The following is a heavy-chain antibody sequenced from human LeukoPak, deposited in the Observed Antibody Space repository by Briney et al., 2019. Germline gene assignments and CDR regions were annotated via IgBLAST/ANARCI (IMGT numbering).Heavy chain of an antibody. CDR3: ARRIYGSGNGY. J-gene: IGHJ4*02. CDR1: GGSISSSSYY. CDR2: IYYSGST. V-gene: IGHV4-39*07. D-gene: IGHD3-10*01. Sequence: KSSETLSLTCTVSGGSISSSSYYWGWIRQPPGKGLEWIGSIYYSGSTYYNPSLKSRVTISVDTSKNQFSLKLSSVTAADTAVYYCARRIYGSGNGYWGQGTLVTVSS.